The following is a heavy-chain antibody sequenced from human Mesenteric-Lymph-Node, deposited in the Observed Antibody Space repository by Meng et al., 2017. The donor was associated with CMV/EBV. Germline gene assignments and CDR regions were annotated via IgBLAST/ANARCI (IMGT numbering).Heavy chain of an antibody. D-gene: IGHD6-13*01. CDR2: TYYRSKWYN. CDR3: ARGSASSSWPELYYYYGMDV. CDR1: GDSVSSNSAA. Sequence: SQTLSLTCAISGDSVSSNSAAWNWIRQSPSRGLEWLGRTYYRSKWYNDYAVSVKSRITINPDTSKNQFSLQLNSVTPEDTAVYYCARGSASSSWPELYYYYGMDVWGQGTTVTVSS. V-gene: IGHV6-1*01. J-gene: IGHJ6*02.